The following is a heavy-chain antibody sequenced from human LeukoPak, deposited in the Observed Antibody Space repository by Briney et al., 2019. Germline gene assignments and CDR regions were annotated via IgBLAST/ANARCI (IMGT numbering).Heavy chain of an antibody. J-gene: IGHJ4*02. CDR3: AKVAKYYYGPETFYFFEQ. V-gene: IGHV3-30*18. Sequence: GGSLRLSCAASGFTFSSYGMHWVRQAPGKGLEWVAVISYDGSNKYYADSVKGRFTISRDNSKNALYLQMNSLRGEDMAVYFCAKVAKYYYGPETFYFFEQWGQGTPVTASS. CDR2: ISYDGSNK. CDR1: GFTFSSYG. D-gene: IGHD3-10*01.